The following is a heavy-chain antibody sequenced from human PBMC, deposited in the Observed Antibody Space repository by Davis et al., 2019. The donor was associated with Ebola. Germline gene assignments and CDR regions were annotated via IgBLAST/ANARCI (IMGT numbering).Heavy chain of an antibody. D-gene: IGHD2-2*01. V-gene: IGHV1-18*04. J-gene: IGHJ6*03. CDR1: GYTFTSYG. Sequence: ASVKVSCKASGYTFTSYGFSWVRQAPAQGLEWMGWISAYNGNTKYAQNLQDRLTLTTDTSTNTAYMGLRSLRSDDTAVYFCARHVIPAAHYYYFYMDVWGKGTTVTVSS. CDR3: ARHVIPAAHYYYFYMDV. CDR2: ISAYNGNT.